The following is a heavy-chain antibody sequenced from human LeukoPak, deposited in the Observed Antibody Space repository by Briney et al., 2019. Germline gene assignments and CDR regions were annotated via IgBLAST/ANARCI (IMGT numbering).Heavy chain of an antibody. J-gene: IGHJ4*02. D-gene: IGHD3-10*01. Sequence: SETQSLTCAVSGGSISSGGYSWSWIRQPPGKGLEWIGYIYHSGSTYYNPSLKSRVTISVDRSKNQFSLKLSSVTAADTAVYYCARGGGGYYGSGSYKVDYWGQGTLVTVSS. CDR2: IYHSGST. CDR1: GGSISSGGYS. CDR3: ARGGGGYYGSGSYKVDY. V-gene: IGHV4-30-2*01.